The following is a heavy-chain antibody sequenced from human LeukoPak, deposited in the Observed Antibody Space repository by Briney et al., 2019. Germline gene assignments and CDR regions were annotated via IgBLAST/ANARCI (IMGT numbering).Heavy chain of an antibody. Sequence: GGSLRLSCAASGFTFSTYAMHWVRQAPGKGLEWVAVIPYDGSNKYYADSVKGRFTISRDNSKNTLYLQMNSLRAEDTAVYYCAARYYYDRPHPYHDYWGQGTLVTVSS. CDR2: IPYDGSNK. CDR3: AARYYYDRPHPYHDY. D-gene: IGHD3-22*01. V-gene: IGHV3-30*04. CDR1: GFTFSTYA. J-gene: IGHJ4*02.